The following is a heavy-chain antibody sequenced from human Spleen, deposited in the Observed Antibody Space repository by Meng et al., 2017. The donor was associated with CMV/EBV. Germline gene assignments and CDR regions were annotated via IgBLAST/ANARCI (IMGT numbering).Heavy chain of an antibody. D-gene: IGHD1-26*01. J-gene: IGHJ6*02. V-gene: IGHV3-73*01. CDR2: IRSKANSYAT. CDR1: GFTFSGSA. CDR3: TSPNGGSYYRDYYYYGMDV. Sequence: GGSLRLSCAASGFTFSGSAMHWVRQASGKGLEWVGRIRSKANSYATAYAASVKGRFTISRDDSKNTAYLQMNSLKTEDTAVYYCTSPNGGSYYRDYYYYGMDVWGQGTTVTVSS.